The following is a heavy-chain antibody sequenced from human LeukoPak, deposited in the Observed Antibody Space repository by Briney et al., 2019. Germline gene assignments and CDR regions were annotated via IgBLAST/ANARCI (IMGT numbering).Heavy chain of an antibody. Sequence: GGSLRLSCAASGFTFRNYGMHWVRQATGKGLEWVSFIWSDGNNRFYADSVKGRFTISRDNSKNMLYLQMDTLRAEDTALYYCAKDPGASVSGFHMDVWGKGTTAIVSS. CDR1: GFTFRNYG. V-gene: IGHV3-30*02. CDR3: AKDPGASVSGFHMDV. J-gene: IGHJ6*03. D-gene: IGHD2-8*02. CDR2: IWSDGNNR.